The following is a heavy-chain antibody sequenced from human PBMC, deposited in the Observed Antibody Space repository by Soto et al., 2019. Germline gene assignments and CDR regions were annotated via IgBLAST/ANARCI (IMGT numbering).Heavy chain of an antibody. V-gene: IGHV4-59*01. J-gene: IGHJ5*02. CDR3: ARPHGGSSGWDNWFDP. Sequence: TRGLTCTVFGGSISSYYWSWIRQPPGRGLEWIGYIHYSGSTNYNPSLKSRVTISVDTSKNQFSLKLNSVTAADTAVYYCARPHGGSSGWDNWFDPWGQGTLVTVSS. D-gene: IGHD6-25*01. CDR1: GGSISSYY. CDR2: IHYSGST.